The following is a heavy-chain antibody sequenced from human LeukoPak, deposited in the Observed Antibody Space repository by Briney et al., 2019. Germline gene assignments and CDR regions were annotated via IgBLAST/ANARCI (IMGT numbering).Heavy chain of an antibody. J-gene: IGHJ4*02. CDR1: GYSISSGYY. CDR3: TRGVRDRSGFYYSSDY. CDR2: IYHSGTT. V-gene: IGHV4-38-2*02. D-gene: IGHD3-22*01. Sequence: SETLSLTCTVSGYSISSGYYWGWIRRPPGMGLEWIGSIYHSGTTYYSPSLKGRGTISLDMSRNQFSLKLSSVTAADTAVYYCTRGVRDRSGFYYSSDYWGQGTLVTVSS.